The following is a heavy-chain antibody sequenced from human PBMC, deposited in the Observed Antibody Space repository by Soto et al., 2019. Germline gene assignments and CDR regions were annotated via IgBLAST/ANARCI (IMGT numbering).Heavy chain of an antibody. V-gene: IGHV1-46*02. Sequence: GSVKVSCKASGYNFNNHYIHWVRQAPGQGLEWMGIIDPTGGGTNYAQNLQGRVTMTRDTSTSTVYMEVSSLRSEDTAVYFCAREGALSPVTGVANLDYWGQGTLVTVSS. CDR1: GYNFNNHY. J-gene: IGHJ4*02. CDR3: AREGALSPVTGVANLDY. D-gene: IGHD6-19*01. CDR2: IDPTGGGT.